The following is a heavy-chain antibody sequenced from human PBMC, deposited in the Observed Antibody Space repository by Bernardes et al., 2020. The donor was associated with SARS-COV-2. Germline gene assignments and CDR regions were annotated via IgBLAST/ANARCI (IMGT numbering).Heavy chain of an antibody. CDR3: ARENTRTDSSSGGFDP. CDR1: GYNFTGYY. D-gene: IGHD6-6*01. Sequence: AQVEAGCEASGYNFTGYYMHWVRQAPGQGLEWMGWINPSSGGTNDAQKYQGRVTMTRDTSISTAYMELSRLRSDDTAVYYCARENTRTDSSSGGFDPWGQGTLVTVSS. J-gene: IGHJ5*02. CDR2: INPSSGGT. V-gene: IGHV1-2*02.